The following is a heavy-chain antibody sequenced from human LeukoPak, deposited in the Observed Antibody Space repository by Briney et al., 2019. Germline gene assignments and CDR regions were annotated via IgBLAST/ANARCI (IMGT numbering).Heavy chain of an antibody. J-gene: IGHJ4*02. V-gene: IGHV4-39*01. CDR2: IYYSGST. D-gene: IGHD3-3*01. CDR1: GCSISSSSYY. Sequence: SGTLPLTCTVSGCSISSSSYYWGWIRQPPGKGLEWIGSIYYSGSTYYNPSLKSRVTISVDVSRNQFYLKLSSVTAADTAVYYCARHVSTIFGVAHEYYFDYWGQGTLVTVSS. CDR3: ARHVSTIFGVAHEYYFDY.